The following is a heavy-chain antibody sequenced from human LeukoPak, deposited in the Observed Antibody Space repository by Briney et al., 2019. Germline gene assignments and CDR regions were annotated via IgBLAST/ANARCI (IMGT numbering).Heavy chain of an antibody. CDR1: GGPFSGYY. CDR3: ARGHCSGGSCYFFDY. V-gene: IGHV4-34*01. J-gene: IGHJ4*02. D-gene: IGHD2-15*01. CDR2: INHSGST. Sequence: SETLSLTCAVYGGPFSGYYYNWIRQPPGKGLEWIGEINHSGSTNDYNPSLKSRVTISVDTPKNQFSLNLSSVTAADTAVYYCARGHCSGGSCYFFDYWGQGTLVTVSS.